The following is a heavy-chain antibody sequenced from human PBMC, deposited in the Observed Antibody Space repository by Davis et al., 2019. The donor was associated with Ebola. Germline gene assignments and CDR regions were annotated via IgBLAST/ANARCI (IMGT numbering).Heavy chain of an antibody. J-gene: IGHJ4*02. CDR3: AREVRDIVLVPAADY. CDR2: ISSSSSYI. D-gene: IGHD2-2*01. Sequence: GKSLKISCAASGFTFSSYSMNWVRQAPGKGLEWVSSISSSSSYIYYADSVKGRFTISRDNAKNSLYLQMNSLRAEDTAVYYCAREVRDIVLVPAADYWGQGTLVTVSS. CDR1: GFTFSSYS. V-gene: IGHV3-21*01.